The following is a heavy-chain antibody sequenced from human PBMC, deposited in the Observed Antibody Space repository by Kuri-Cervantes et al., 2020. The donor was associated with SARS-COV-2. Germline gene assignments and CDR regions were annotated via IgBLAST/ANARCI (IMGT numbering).Heavy chain of an antibody. CDR1: GITVGTNY. CDR3: ARGRFRDY. Sequence: GESLKISCAASGITVGTNYMNWVRQAPGKGLEWVANIKQDGSEKYYVDSVKGRFTISRDNAKNSLYLQMNSLRAEDTAVYYCARGRFRDYWGQGTLVTVSS. J-gene: IGHJ4*02. D-gene: IGHD2-21*01. V-gene: IGHV3-7*01. CDR2: IKQDGSEK.